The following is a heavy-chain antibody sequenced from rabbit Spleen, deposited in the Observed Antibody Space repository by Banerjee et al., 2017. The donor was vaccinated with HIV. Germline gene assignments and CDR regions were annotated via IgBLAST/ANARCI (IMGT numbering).Heavy chain of an antibody. V-gene: IGHV1S45*01. CDR2: IHAGSKNNI. J-gene: IGHJ3*01. CDR3: ARFYAGYGDFGYAAM. Sequence: QEQLEESGGDLVKPGASLTLTCTASGFSFNNNYYMCWVRQAPGKGLEWIACIHAGSKNNIYYANWAKGRFTISKTSSTTGTLQMTSLTAADTATYFCARFYAGYGDFGYAAMWGQGPWSPS. D-gene: IGHD7-1*01. CDR1: GFSFNNNYY.